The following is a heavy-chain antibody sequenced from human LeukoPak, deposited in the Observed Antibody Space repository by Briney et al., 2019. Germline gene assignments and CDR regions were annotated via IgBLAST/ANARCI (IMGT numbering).Heavy chain of an antibody. Sequence: SETLSLTCTVSGGSISSYYWSWIRQPPGKGLGWIGYIYYSGSTNYNPSLKSRVTISVDTSKNQFSLKLSSVTAADTAVYYCASSYCGGDCHPWGQGTMVTVSS. D-gene: IGHD2-21*02. J-gene: IGHJ3*01. V-gene: IGHV4-59*01. CDR2: IYYSGST. CDR3: ASSYCGGDCHP. CDR1: GGSISSYY.